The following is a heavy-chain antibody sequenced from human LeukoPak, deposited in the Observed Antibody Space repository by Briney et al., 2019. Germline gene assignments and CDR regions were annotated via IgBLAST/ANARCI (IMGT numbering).Heavy chain of an antibody. CDR1: GGSISSYY. CDR3: AREGSYYDILTGYYYGYFDY. D-gene: IGHD3-9*01. Sequence: SETLSLTCTVSGGSISSYYWSWIRQPAGKVLEWIGRIYTSGSTNYNPSLKSRVTMSVDTSKNQFSLKLSSVTAADTAVYYCAREGSYYDILTGYYYGYFDYWGQGTLVTVPS. V-gene: IGHV4-4*07. J-gene: IGHJ4*02. CDR2: IYTSGST.